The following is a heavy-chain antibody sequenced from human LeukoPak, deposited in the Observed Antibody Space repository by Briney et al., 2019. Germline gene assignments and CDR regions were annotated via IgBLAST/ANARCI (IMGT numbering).Heavy chain of an antibody. CDR2: IIPIFGTA. Sequence: ASVNVSCKASGGTFSSYAISWVRQAPGQGLEWMGGIIPIFGTANYAQKFQGRVTITADESTSTAYMELSSLRSEDTAVYYCASSFQHCSGGSCYSEFAYWGQGTLVTVSS. J-gene: IGHJ4*02. V-gene: IGHV1-69*13. CDR3: ASSFQHCSGGSCYSEFAY. CDR1: GGTFSSYA. D-gene: IGHD2-15*01.